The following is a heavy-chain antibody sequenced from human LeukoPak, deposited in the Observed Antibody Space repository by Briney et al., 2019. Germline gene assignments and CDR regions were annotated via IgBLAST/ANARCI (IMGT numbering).Heavy chain of an antibody. D-gene: IGHD2-8*02. V-gene: IGHV3-23*01. CDR2: ITGPRLTT. CDR1: GFTFSYAW. J-gene: IGHJ4*02. CDR3: AKEQYTAGRKKPHAVHDY. Sequence: GGSLRLSCAASGFTFSYAWMTWVRQAPGKGLQWVSSITGPRLTTFYSDSVRGRFTISRDNSKNTVYLQMTGLSAEDTAIYYCAKEQYTAGRKKPHAVHDYWGPGALVTVSS.